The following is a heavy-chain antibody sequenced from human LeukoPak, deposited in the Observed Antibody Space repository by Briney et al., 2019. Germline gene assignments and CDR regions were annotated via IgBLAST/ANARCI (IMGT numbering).Heavy chain of an antibody. CDR1: GDSISSRSYY. V-gene: IGHV4-39*01. CDR2: IYYSGST. D-gene: IGHD3-10*01. Sequence: ETLSLTCTVSGDSISSRSYYWGWIRQPPGKGLEWIGSIYYSGSTYYNPSLKSRVTISVNTSKNQFSLELSSVTAADTAVYYCASSLLWFGEGWFDPWGQGTLVTVSS. CDR3: ASSLLWFGEGWFDP. J-gene: IGHJ5*02.